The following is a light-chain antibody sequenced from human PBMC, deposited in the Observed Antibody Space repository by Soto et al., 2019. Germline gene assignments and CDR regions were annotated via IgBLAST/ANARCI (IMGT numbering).Light chain of an antibody. J-gene: IGLJ2*01. CDR3: QSYHSGNVV. CDR2: DVS. V-gene: IGLV2-11*01. Sequence: QSVLTQPRSVSGSPGQSVTISCTGTSSDVGGYNYVSWYQQHPGKAPKFMIYDVSQRPSGVPARFSGSKSGNTASLTISGLQAEDEADYYCQSYHSGNVVFGGGTKLTVL. CDR1: SSDVGGYNY.